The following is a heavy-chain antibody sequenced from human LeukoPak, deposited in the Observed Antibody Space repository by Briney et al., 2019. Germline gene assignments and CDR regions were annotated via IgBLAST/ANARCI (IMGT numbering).Heavy chain of an antibody. V-gene: IGHV3-21*04. Sequence: SGGSLRLSCAASAFTFSSYGMNWVRQAPGKGLEWVSSISSSSSDIYYADSVKGRFTISRDNAKNSLYLQTNSLRAEDTAVYYCAREGLTLKQPVVVAATNLWFDPWGQGTLVTVSS. CDR3: AREGLTLKQPVVVAATNLWFDP. CDR2: ISSSSSDI. CDR1: AFTFSSYG. D-gene: IGHD2-15*01. J-gene: IGHJ5*02.